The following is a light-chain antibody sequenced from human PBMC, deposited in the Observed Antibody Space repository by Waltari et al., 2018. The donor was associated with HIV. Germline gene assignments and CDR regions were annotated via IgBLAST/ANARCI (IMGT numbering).Light chain of an antibody. CDR1: SGRINYA. CDR2: LNSDGSH. CDR3: QTWDTGIRV. Sequence: QVVLTQSPSAYASLGASVKPTCPLRSGRINYATARHQLQQGTGPRYLMKLNSDGSHTKGDGIPDRFSGSSSGAERHLTSASLQAEDEADYYCQTWDTGIRVFGGGTKLTVL. J-gene: IGLJ3*02. V-gene: IGLV4-69*01.